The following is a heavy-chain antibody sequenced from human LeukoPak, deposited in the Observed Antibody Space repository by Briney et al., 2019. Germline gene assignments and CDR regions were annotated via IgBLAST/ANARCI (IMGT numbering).Heavy chain of an antibody. CDR3: AREDPRAFYDILTGYYRGYFDY. CDR2: IYHSGST. D-gene: IGHD3-9*01. J-gene: IGHJ4*02. V-gene: IGHV4-38-2*02. CDR1: GYSISSGYY. Sequence: PSETLSLTCTVSGYSISSGYYWGWIRQPPGKGLEWIGSIYHSGSTYYNPSLKSRVTISVDTSKNQFSLKLSSVTAADTAVYYCAREDPRAFYDILTGYYRGYFDYWGQGTLVTVPS.